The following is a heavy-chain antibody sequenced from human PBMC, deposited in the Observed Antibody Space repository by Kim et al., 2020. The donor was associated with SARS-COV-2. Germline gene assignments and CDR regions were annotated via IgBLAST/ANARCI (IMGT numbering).Heavy chain of an antibody. V-gene: IGHV4-39*01. CDR1: GGSISSSSYY. J-gene: IGHJ5*02. Sequence: SETLSLTCTVSGGSISSSSYYWGWIRQPPGKGLEWIGSIYYSGSTYYNPSLKSRVTISVDTSKNQFSLKLSSVTAADTAVYYCARQYGIAAAGRIYWFDPWGQGTLVTVSS. CDR3: ARQYGIAAAGRIYWFDP. CDR2: IYYSGST. D-gene: IGHD6-13*01.